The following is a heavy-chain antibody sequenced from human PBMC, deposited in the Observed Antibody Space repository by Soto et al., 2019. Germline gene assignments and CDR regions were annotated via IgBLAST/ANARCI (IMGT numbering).Heavy chain of an antibody. V-gene: IGHV1-69*08. Sequence: QVQLVQSGAEVKKPGSSVKVSCKASGGTFSSYTISWVRLAPGQGLEWMGRIIPILGIANYAQKFQGRVTITADKSTSTAYMELSSLRSEDTAVYYCARDLMTMVTTGGFYMDVWGKGTTVTVSS. CDR2: IIPILGIA. J-gene: IGHJ6*03. D-gene: IGHD4-17*01. CDR3: ARDLMTMVTTGGFYMDV. CDR1: GGTFSSYT.